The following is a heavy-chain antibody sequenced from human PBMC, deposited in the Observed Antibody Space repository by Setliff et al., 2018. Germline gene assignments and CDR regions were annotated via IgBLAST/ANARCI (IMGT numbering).Heavy chain of an antibody. CDR2: RYYSGHT. CDR1: GDSISSGTYF. Sequence: SETLSLTCTVSGDSISSGTYFWGWIRQPPGKGLEWIGSRYYSGHTYYNPSLKSRVAMSVDKAKNQFSLNLRSVSAADTAIYYCAKHGEESKVTTYLASWGQGTLVTVSS. V-gene: IGHV4-39*01. J-gene: IGHJ5*02. CDR3: AKHGEESKVTTYLAS. D-gene: IGHD4-17*01.